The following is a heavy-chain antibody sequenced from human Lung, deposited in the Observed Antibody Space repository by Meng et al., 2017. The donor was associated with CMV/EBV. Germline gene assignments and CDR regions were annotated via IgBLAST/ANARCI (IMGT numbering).Heavy chain of an antibody. CDR1: GFIFNNHA. Sequence: GEXXKISCAASGFIFNNHAMNWVRQAPGKGLEWVSAISGSTPDKWYADSVRGRFTISRDNAKNSLCLEMSSLRAEDTAAYFCARGSVGYYGMDVWGQGTTVTVSS. D-gene: IGHD6-19*01. CDR3: ARGSVGYYGMDV. V-gene: IGHV3-21*01. CDR2: ISGSTPDK. J-gene: IGHJ6*02.